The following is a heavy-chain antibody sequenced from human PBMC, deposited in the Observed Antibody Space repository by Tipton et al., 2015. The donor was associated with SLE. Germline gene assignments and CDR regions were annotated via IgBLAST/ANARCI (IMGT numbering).Heavy chain of an antibody. D-gene: IGHD6-13*01. CDR1: GGSISSATYY. CDR2: IYFSGSA. Sequence: LSLTCNVSGGSISSATYYWSWIRQPAGKGLEWIGRIYFSGSANYNPSLKRRVTISVDTSKNQVSLRLASVTAEDTAMYYCVATGSIDSWGQGILVTVSS. V-gene: IGHV4-61*02. J-gene: IGHJ4*02. CDR3: VATGSIDS.